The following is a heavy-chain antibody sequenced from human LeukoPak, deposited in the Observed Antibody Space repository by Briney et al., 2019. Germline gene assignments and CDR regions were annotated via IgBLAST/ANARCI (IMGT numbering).Heavy chain of an antibody. J-gene: IGHJ4*02. Sequence: GGSLRLSCAASGFTFSSYAMHWVRQAPGKGLEWVAVISYDGSNKYYADCVKGRFTISRDNSNNTLYLQMNSLRAEDTAVYYCARDLSHCSGGSCYSAHFDYWGLGTLVTVSS. V-gene: IGHV3-30-3*01. CDR2: ISYDGSNK. CDR3: ARDLSHCSGGSCYSAHFDY. D-gene: IGHD2-15*01. CDR1: GFTFSSYA.